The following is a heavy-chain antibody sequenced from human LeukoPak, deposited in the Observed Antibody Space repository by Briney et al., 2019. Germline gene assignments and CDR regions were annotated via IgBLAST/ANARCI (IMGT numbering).Heavy chain of an antibody. CDR1: GFTFTTFW. J-gene: IGHJ4*02. CDR3: ARDYY. CDR2: INHDGSST. Sequence: GGSLRLSCATSGFTFTTFWMHWVRQAPGKGLVWVSRINHDGSSTNYADSVKGRFTISRDNAKNTVYLQMNSLRAEDTAVYYCARDYYWGQGTLVTVSS. V-gene: IGHV3-74*01.